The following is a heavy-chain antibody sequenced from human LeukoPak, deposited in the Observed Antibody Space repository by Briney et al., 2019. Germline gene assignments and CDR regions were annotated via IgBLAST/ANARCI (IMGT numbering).Heavy chain of an antibody. V-gene: IGHV4-59*08. CDR2: IYYSGST. Sequence: QASETLSLTCTVSGGSISSYYWSWIRQPPGKGLEWIGYIYYSGSTNYNPSLKSRVTISVDTSKNQFSLGLGSVTAADTAVYYCARPYSSGWYGVFHIWGQGTMVTVSS. CDR3: ARPYSSGWYGVFHI. J-gene: IGHJ3*02. D-gene: IGHD6-19*01. CDR1: GGSISSYY.